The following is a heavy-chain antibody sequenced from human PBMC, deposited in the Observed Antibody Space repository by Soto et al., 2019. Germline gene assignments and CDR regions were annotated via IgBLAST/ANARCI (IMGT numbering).Heavy chain of an antibody. CDR1: GFSLTTTGVG. Sequence: QISLKESGPALVKPTQTLTLTCSFSGFSLTTTGVGVGWIRQPPGKALEWLALIYWDDDERYNPSLKNRLTITKDTSKNLLVLTMTNVDPSDTSTYYGALGIAARPRNSWGQGTLVTVPS. CDR2: IYWDDDE. J-gene: IGHJ4*02. V-gene: IGHV2-5*02. D-gene: IGHD6-6*01. CDR3: ALGIAARPRNS.